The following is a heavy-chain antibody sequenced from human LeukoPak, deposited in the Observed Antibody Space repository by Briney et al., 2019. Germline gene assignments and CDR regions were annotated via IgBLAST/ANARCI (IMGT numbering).Heavy chain of an antibody. D-gene: IGHD6-19*01. V-gene: IGHV1-18*01. CDR2: ISGYNGNT. Sequence: ASVKVSCKASGYTFTSYGISWVRQAPGQGLEWMGWISGYNGNTNYAQKLQGRVTMTTDTSTSTAYMELRSLRSDDTAVYYCARDLKRGYSSGRYSWGTGFSNDYWGQGTLVTVSS. CDR3: ARDLKRGYSSGRYSWGTGFSNDY. J-gene: IGHJ4*02. CDR1: GYTFTSYG.